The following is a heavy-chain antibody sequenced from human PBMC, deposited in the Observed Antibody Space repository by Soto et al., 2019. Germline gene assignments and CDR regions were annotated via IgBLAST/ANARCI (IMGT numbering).Heavy chain of an antibody. J-gene: IGHJ4*02. CDR2: IIPICVTA. Sequence: QVQLVQSGAEVKKTGSSVNVSGKPSGGTFSSYAISWVRQAPGQGLEWMGGIIPICVTANYAHNFRGRVTITADESTTNSYMDVGSLRSESTAVDDCARGKGEKVHYLGQGTLVTVSS. D-gene: IGHD3-10*01. CDR1: GGTFSSYA. V-gene: IGHV1-69*01. CDR3: ARGKGEKVHY.